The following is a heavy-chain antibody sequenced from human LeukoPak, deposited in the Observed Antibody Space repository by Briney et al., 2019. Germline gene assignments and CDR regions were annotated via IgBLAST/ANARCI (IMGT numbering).Heavy chain of an antibody. CDR3: ARGNAKSYYYYYMDV. CDR1: GYSISSGYY. J-gene: IGHJ6*03. D-gene: IGHD2-2*01. CDR2: IYHSGST. Sequence: PSETLSLTCAVSGYSISSGYYWGWIRQPPGKGREWIGSIYHSGSTYYNPSLKSRVTISVDTSKNQFSLKLSSVTTADTAVYYCARGNAKSYYYYYMDVWGKGTTVTVSS. V-gene: IGHV4-38-2*01.